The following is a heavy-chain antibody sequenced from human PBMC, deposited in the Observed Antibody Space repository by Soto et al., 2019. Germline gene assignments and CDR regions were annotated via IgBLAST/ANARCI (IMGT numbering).Heavy chain of an antibody. D-gene: IGHD2-15*01. J-gene: IGHJ4*02. CDR2: ISGSGGST. CDR3: AKSRGRYCSGGSCCIDY. Sequence: GGSLRLSCAASGFTFSSYAMSWVRQAPGKGLEWVSAISGSGGSTYYADSVKGRFTISRDNSKNTLYLQMNSLRAEDTAVYYCAKSRGRYCSGGSCCIDYWGQGTLVTVSS. CDR1: GFTFSSYA. V-gene: IGHV3-23*01.